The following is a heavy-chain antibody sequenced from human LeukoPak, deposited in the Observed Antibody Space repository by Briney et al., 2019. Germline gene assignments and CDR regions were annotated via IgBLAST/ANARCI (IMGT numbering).Heavy chain of an antibody. CDR3: AGSYSSVWYVNY. V-gene: IGHV3-66*01. D-gene: IGHD6-19*01. J-gene: IGHJ4*02. Sequence: PGGSLRLSCAASGFTFKNAWMTWVRQAPGEGLEWVSIIYTGGSAYFVDSVKGRFTLSRDNSKNALFLQMNSLRAEDTAVYYCAGSYSSVWYVNYWGQGTLVTVSS. CDR1: GFTFKNAW. CDR2: IYTGGSA.